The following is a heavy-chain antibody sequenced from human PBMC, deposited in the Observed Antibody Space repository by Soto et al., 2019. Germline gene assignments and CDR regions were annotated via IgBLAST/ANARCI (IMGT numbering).Heavy chain of an antibody. V-gene: IGHV1-46*01. D-gene: IGHD3-16*01. Sequence: ASVKVSCKASGYSFTTYYIQWVRHAPGHGPEWLGIINPSSGTTRYALNFQGRDTLTRDTSTSTVYMELTGLRPEDSAVYYCAIEWANNTAIGGVTYRYYHGMDVWGQGTTVTVSS. CDR1: GYSFTTYY. CDR2: INPSSGTT. J-gene: IGHJ6*02. CDR3: AIEWANNTAIGGVTYRYYHGMDV.